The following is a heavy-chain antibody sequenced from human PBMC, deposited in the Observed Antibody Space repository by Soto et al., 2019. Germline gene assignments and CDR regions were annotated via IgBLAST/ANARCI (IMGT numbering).Heavy chain of an antibody. CDR2: INPNSGGT. CDR1: GYTFAGYY. D-gene: IGHD6-13*01. CDR3: ARDVAAAGPYYYYGMDV. J-gene: IGHJ6*02. Sequence: ASVKVSCKASGYTFAGYYMHWVRQAPGQGLEWMGWINPNSGGTNYAQKFQGRVTMTRDTSISTAYMELSRLRSDDTAVYYCARDVAAAGPYYYYGMDVWGQGTTVTVSS. V-gene: IGHV1-2*02.